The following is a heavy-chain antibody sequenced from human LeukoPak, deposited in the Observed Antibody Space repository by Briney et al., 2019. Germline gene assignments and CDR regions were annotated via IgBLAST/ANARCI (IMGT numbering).Heavy chain of an antibody. CDR2: IRYDGSNK. V-gene: IGHV3-30*02. Sequence: GGSLRLSCAASGFTFSSYGMHWVRQAPGKGLEWVAFIRYDGSNKYYADSVKGRFTISRDNSKNTLYLQMNSLRAEDTAVYYCARVRVESGSYHFDYWGQGTLVTVSS. CDR3: ARVRVESGSYHFDY. CDR1: GFTFSSYG. J-gene: IGHJ4*02. D-gene: IGHD1-26*01.